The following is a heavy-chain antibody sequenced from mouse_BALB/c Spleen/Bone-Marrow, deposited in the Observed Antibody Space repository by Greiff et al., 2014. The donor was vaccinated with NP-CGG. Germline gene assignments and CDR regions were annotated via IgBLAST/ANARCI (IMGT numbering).Heavy chain of an antibody. V-gene: IGHV1-37*01. D-gene: IGHD2-3*01. CDR2: INPFNGDT. CDR3: GRWGDGYYYAMDY. CDR1: CYSFTGYF. J-gene: IGHJ4*01. Sequence: EVKLVESGPDLVKPGASVKLSCKASCYSFTGYFLNWVRQSHGKSLEWIGRINPFNGDTFYNQKFKGKATLTVDKSSTTAHMELLSLTSEDSAVYYCGRWGDGYYYAMDYWGQGTSVTVSS.